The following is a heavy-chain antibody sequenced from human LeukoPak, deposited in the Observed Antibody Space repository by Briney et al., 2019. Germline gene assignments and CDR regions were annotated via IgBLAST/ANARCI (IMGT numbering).Heavy chain of an antibody. CDR2: INHSGST. CDR3: ARGRLGWVVVANPFVY. J-gene: IGHJ4*02. V-gene: IGHV4-34*01. CDR1: GGSFSGYY. D-gene: IGHD2-15*01. Sequence: PSETLSLTCAVYGGSFSGYYWSWIRQPPGKGLEWIGEINHSGSTNYNPSLKSRVTISVDTSKNQFSLKLSSVTAADTAVYYCARGRLGWVVVANPFVYWGQGTLVTVSS.